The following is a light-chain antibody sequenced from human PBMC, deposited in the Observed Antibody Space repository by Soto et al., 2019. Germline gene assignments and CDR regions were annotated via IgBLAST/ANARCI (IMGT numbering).Light chain of an antibody. CDR1: NIDSRT. V-gene: IGLV3-21*02. Sequence: SYELTQPPSVSVAPGQTATISCGENNIDSRTVHWYQQKPGQAPLLVVYDSSFRPSGIPNRFSGSNSGNTATLTISRAEAGDEADYYCQVWDNVDDHIYVFGTGTKVTVL. CDR2: DSS. J-gene: IGLJ1*01. CDR3: QVWDNVDDHIYV.